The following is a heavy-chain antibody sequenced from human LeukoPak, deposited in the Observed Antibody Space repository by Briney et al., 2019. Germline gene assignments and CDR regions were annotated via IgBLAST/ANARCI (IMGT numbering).Heavy chain of an antibody. CDR3: ARDFKAVAGTSHEVFDY. V-gene: IGHV3-11*05. J-gene: IGHJ4*02. CDR1: GFTFSDYY. CDR2: ISSSSSYT. Sequence: PGGSLRLSCAASGFTFSDYYMSWIRQAPGKGLEWVSFISSSSSYTNYAGSVKGRFTIPRDNAKNSLYLQVNSLRAEDTAVYYCARDFKAVAGTSHEVFDYWGQGTLVTVSS. D-gene: IGHD6-19*01.